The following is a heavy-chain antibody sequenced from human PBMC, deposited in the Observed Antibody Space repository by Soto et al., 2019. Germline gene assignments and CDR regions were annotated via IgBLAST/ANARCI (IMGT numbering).Heavy chain of an antibody. CDR2: IYYSGST. Sequence: SETLSLTCTVSGGSISSGGYYWSWIRQHPGKGLEWIGYIYYSGSTYYNPSLKSRVTISVDTSKNQFSLKLSSVTAADTAVYYCARARRFTVISFFDYWGQGTLVTSPQ. V-gene: IGHV4-31*03. J-gene: IGHJ4*02. D-gene: IGHD4-17*01. CDR3: ARARRFTVISFFDY. CDR1: GGSISSGGYY.